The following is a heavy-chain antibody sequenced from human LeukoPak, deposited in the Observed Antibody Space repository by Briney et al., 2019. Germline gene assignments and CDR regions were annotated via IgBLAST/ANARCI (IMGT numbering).Heavy chain of an antibody. V-gene: IGHV1-2*02. J-gene: IGHJ3*02. D-gene: IGHD3-10*01. Sequence: GASVKVSCKASGYTFTGYYMHWVRQAPGQGLEWMGWINPNSGGTNYAQKFQGRVTMTRDTPISTAYMELSRMRSDDTAVYYCSRDPRYAYYYGSGSYIGETENAFDIWGQGTMVTVSS. CDR3: SRDPRYAYYYGSGSYIGETENAFDI. CDR1: GYTFTGYY. CDR2: INPNSGGT.